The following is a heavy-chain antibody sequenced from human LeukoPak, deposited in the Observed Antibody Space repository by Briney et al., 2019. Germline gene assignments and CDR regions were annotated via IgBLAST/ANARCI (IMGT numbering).Heavy chain of an antibody. D-gene: IGHD2-21*02. CDR1: GFTVSSNY. Sequence: GGSLRLSCAASGFTVSSNYMSWVRQAPGKGLEWVSVIYSGGRTYYADSVKGRFTISRDNSKNTLYLQMNSLRAEDTAVYYCAGSTCGGDCYSEYWGQGTQVTVSS. J-gene: IGHJ4*02. V-gene: IGHV3-53*01. CDR3: AGSTCGGDCYSEY. CDR2: IYSGGRT.